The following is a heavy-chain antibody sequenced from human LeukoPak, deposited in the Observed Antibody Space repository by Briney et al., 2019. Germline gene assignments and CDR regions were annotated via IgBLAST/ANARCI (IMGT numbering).Heavy chain of an antibody. CDR1: GFTFSSYS. CDR2: ISSSSSYI. V-gene: IGHV3-21*01. J-gene: IGHJ1*01. CDR3: ARGGDSSGYIAEYFQH. D-gene: IGHD3-22*01. Sequence: PGGSLRLSCAVSGFTFSSYSMNWVRQAPGKGLEWVSSISSSSSYIYYADSVKGRFTIFRDNAKNSLYLQMNSLRAEDTAVYYCARGGDSSGYIAEYFQHWGQGTLVTVSS.